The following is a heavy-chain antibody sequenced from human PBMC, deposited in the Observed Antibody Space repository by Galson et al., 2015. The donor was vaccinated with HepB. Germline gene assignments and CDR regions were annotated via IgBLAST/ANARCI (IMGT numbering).Heavy chain of an antibody. J-gene: IGHJ6*02. Sequence: SLRLSCAASGLTFSSNNMHWVRQAPGKGLEWVAVIWLDGSNRYHADSVKGRFTISRDNSKNTLFLQMSSLRVEDTAVYYCARDKDDAMDVWGQGTTVTVSS. V-gene: IGHV3-33*08. CDR1: GLTFSSNN. CDR2: IWLDGSNR. D-gene: IGHD2-15*01. CDR3: ARDKDDAMDV.